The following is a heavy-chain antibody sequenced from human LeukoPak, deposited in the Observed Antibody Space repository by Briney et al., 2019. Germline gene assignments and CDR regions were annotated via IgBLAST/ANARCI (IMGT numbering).Heavy chain of an antibody. J-gene: IGHJ4*02. CDR3: ARDLDYYDSSGHATLDY. Sequence: GGSLRLSCAASGFTFSSYAMHWVRQAPGKGLEWVAVISYDGSNKYYADSVKGRFTISRDNSKNTLYLQMNSLRAEGTAVYYCARDLDYYDSSGHATLDYWGQGTLVTVSS. D-gene: IGHD3-22*01. V-gene: IGHV3-30-3*01. CDR2: ISYDGSNK. CDR1: GFTFSSYA.